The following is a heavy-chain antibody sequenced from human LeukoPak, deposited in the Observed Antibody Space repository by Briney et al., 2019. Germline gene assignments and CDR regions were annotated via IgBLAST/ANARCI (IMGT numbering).Heavy chain of an antibody. V-gene: IGHV4-39*01. CDR3: ARHAKGLYYGVDV. CDR2: IYYSGST. J-gene: IGHJ6*02. Sequence: SETLSLTCTVSGVSISSTSYYWGWIRQPPGKGLEWIGTIYYSGSTYYNSSLKSRVTISIDTSKNQFSLKLSSVTAADTAVYYCARHAKGLYYGVDVWGQGTTVTVSS. CDR1: GVSISSTSYY. D-gene: IGHD3/OR15-3a*01.